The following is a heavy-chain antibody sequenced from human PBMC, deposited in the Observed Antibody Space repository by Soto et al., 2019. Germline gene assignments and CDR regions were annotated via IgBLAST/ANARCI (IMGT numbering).Heavy chain of an antibody. Sequence: QVQLVQSGAEVKKPGASVKVSCKASGYTFTGYYMHWVRQAPGQGLEWMGWINPNSGGTNYAQKFQGRVTMTRDTSISTAYMELGRLRSDDTAVYYCARALSIAARPYYFDYWGQGTLVTVSS. D-gene: IGHD6-6*01. CDR2: INPNSGGT. CDR3: ARALSIAARPYYFDY. CDR1: GYTFTGYY. V-gene: IGHV1-2*02. J-gene: IGHJ4*02.